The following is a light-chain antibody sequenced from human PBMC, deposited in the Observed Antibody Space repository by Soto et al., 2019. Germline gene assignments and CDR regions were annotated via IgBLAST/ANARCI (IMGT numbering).Light chain of an antibody. J-gene: IGLJ2*01. CDR1: SSDVGGYNY. CDR2: DVS. V-gene: IGLV2-11*01. CDR3: CSYAGSYTPVV. Sequence: QSVLTQPRSVSGSPGQSVAISCTGTSSDVGGYNYVSWYRQHPGKAPKLIIYDVSQRPSGVPDRFSGSKSGNTASLTISGLQAEDEADYYCCSYAGSYTPVVFGGGTKLTVL.